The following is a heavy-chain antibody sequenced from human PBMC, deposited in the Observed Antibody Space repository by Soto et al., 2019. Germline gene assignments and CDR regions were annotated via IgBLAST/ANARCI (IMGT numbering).Heavy chain of an antibody. V-gene: IGHV3-21*01. CDR3: AREYTAWPLAYGLDV. Sequence: GGSLRLSCVGSGFTFSTYSINWVRQAPGKGLEWVSSISSRSDIYYADSVKGRFTISRDNAKNSVSLQMNSLRAEDTAVYYCAREYTAWPLAYGLDVWGQGTTVTSP. J-gene: IGHJ6*02. CDR2: ISSRSDI. CDR1: GFTFSTYS. D-gene: IGHD2-2*02.